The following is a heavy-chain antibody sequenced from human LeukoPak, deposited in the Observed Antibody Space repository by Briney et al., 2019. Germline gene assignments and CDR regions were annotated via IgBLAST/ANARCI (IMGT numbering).Heavy chain of an antibody. V-gene: IGHV4-59*01. D-gene: IGHD3-3*01. CDR2: IYYSGST. J-gene: IGHJ3*02. Sequence: SETLSLTCTVSGVSISSYYWSWIRQPPGKGLEWIGYIYYSGSTNYNPSLKSRVTISVDTSKNQFSLKLSSVTAADTAVYYCASHICGFWSGSFAFDIWGQGTMVTVSS. CDR1: GVSISSYY. CDR3: ASHICGFWSGSFAFDI.